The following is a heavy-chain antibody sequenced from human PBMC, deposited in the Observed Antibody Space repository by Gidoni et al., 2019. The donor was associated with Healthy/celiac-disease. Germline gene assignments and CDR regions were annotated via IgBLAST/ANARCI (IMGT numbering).Heavy chain of an antibody. CDR2: IYYSGST. D-gene: IGHD6-19*01. V-gene: IGHV4-39*01. J-gene: IGHJ4*02. CDR3: ASFIAVALEYRFDY. Sequence: QLQLQASGPGLVTPSETLSLTCTVCGGSISSSSSYWGWTRQPPGKVLGWIWSIYYSGSTYYNPSLKSRVTISVDTSKNQFSLKLSSVTAADTAVYYCASFIAVALEYRFDYWGQGTLVTVSS. CDR1: GGSISSSSSY.